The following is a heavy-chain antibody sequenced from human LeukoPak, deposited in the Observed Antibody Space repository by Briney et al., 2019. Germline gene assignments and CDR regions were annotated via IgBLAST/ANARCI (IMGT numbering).Heavy chain of an antibody. CDR3: AKGDDGLRFLEWLPDY. J-gene: IGHJ4*02. CDR2: IGGSGVNT. Sequence: AGGSLRLSCVVSGFTFSSYAMSWVRQAPGRGLEWVSFIGGSGVNTYYADSVKGRFTISRDNSKNTLYLQMNSLRAEDTAVYYCAKGDDGLRFLEWLPDYWGQGTLVTVSS. V-gene: IGHV3-23*01. D-gene: IGHD3-3*01. CDR1: GFTFSSYA.